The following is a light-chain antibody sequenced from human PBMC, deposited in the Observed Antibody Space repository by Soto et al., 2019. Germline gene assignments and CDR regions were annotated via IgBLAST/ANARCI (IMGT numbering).Light chain of an antibody. V-gene: IGKV1-39*01. CDR3: QQSYSPPWA. CDR1: KSIGSS. CDR2: AAS. J-gene: IGKJ1*01. Sequence: DIQMTQSPSSLSASVGDRVTITCRASKSIGSSVTWYQHKPGKAPKLLIYAASILQAGVPTWFSGSGSGTDFTLTISSLQPEDFATYYCQQSYSPPWAFGQGTKVEFK.